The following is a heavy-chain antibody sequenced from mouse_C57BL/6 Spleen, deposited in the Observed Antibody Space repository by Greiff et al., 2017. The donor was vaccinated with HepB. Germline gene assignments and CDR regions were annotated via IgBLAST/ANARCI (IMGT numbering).Heavy chain of an antibody. J-gene: IGHJ4*01. CDR2: IRSKSNNYAT. CDR3: VRQGYYAMDY. Sequence: EVQGVESGGGLVQPKGSLKLSCAASGFSFNTYAMNWVRQAPGKGLELVARIRSKSNNYATYYADSVKDRFTISRDDSESMLYLQMNNLKTEDTAMYYCVRQGYYAMDYWGQGTSVTVSS. CDR1: GFSFNTYA. V-gene: IGHV10-1*01.